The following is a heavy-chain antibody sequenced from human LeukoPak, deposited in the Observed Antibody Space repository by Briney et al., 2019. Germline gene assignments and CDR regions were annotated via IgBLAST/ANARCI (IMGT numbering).Heavy chain of an antibody. J-gene: IGHJ4*02. D-gene: IGHD1-7*01. CDR2: ITSGSSYI. Sequence: SGGSLRLSCAASGFTFSSYNMNWVRQAPGKGLEWVSSITSGSSYIYYADSVKGRFTISRDNAKNSLYLQMNSLRAEDTAVYYCARDVEGGNWNYCLGYWGQGTLVTVSS. CDR1: GFTFSSYN. V-gene: IGHV3-21*01. CDR3: ARDVEGGNWNYCLGY.